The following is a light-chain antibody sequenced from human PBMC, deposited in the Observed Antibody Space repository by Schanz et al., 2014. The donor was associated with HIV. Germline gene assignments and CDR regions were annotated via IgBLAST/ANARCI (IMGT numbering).Light chain of an antibody. CDR1: SSDVGGYNF. J-gene: IGLJ3*02. CDR2: EVS. CDR3: SSYTTRNTRV. Sequence: QSALTQPPSASGSPGQSVTISCTGTSSDVGGYNFVSWYQQHPGKAPKLMIYEVSKRPSGVPDRFSGSKSGNTASLTVSGLQAEDEAAYYCSSYTTRNTRVFGGGTKLTVL. V-gene: IGLV2-8*01.